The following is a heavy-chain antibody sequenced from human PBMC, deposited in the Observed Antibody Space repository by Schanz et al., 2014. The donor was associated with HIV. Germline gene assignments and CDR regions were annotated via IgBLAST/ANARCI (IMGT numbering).Heavy chain of an antibody. CDR1: GFTFSSYG. D-gene: IGHD4-17*01. J-gene: IGHJ4*02. V-gene: IGHV3-33*01. Sequence: QVQLVESGGGVVQPGRSLRLSCAASGFTFSSYGMHWVRQAPGKGLEWVAVIWYDGNYKYYADSVKGRFTISRDNSKNTLFLQMNSLRAEDTAVYYCARAPMTTVTTGLGYWGQGTLVTVSS. CDR3: ARAPMTTVTTGLGY. CDR2: IWYDGNYK.